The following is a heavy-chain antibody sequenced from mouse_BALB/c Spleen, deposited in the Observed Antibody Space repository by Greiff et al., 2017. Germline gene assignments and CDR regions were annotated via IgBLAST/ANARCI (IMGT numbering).Heavy chain of an antibody. CDR2: SRNKANDYTT. V-gene: IGHV7-1*02. CDR1: GFTFSDFY. Sequence: EVMLVESGGGLVQPGGSLRLSCATSGFTFSDFYMEWVRQPPGKRLEWIAASRNKANDYTTEYSASVKGRFIVSRDTSQSILYLQMNALRAEDTAIYYCARGPLEDFAWFAYWGQGTLVTVSA. CDR3: ARGPLEDFAWFAY. J-gene: IGHJ3*01.